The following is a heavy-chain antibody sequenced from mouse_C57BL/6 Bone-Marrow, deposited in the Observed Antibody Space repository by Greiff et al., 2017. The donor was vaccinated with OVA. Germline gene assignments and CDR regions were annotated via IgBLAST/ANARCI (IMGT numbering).Heavy chain of an antibody. V-gene: IGHV1-81*01. CDR3: ARRGDGYYGGVSWFAY. Sequence: QVQLQQSGAELARPGASVKLSCKASGYTFTSYGISWVKQRTGQGLEWIGEIYPRSGNTYYNEKFKGKATLTADKSSSTAYMELRSLTSEDSAVXFVARRGDGYYGGVSWFAYWGQGTLVTVSA. D-gene: IGHD2-3*01. CDR1: GYTFTSYG. CDR2: IYPRSGNT. J-gene: IGHJ3*01.